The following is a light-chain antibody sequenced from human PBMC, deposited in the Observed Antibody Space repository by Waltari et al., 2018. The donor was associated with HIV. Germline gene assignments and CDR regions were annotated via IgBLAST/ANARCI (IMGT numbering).Light chain of an antibody. V-gene: IGLV8-61*01. CDR3: LLYLDGGIMM. CDR1: SSSLSGSHP. Sequence: QTVVTQEPSFSVSPGGTVTLTCGLNSSSLSGSHPPSWYQQTPGQTPRALIYSTNVRSSGVPARFSGSILGNKAALTITGAQVDDESTYYCLLYLDGGIMMFGGGTKLTV. CDR2: STN. J-gene: IGLJ3*02.